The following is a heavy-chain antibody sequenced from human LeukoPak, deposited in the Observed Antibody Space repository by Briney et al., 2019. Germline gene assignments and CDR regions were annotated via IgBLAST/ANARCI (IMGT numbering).Heavy chain of an antibody. CDR2: INHSGST. D-gene: IGHD3-10*01. CDR3: ARGRYYGSGSYFNYYYYYMDV. CDR1: GGSFSGYY. Sequence: PSETLSLTCAVYGGSFSGYYWSWIRQPPGKGLEWIGEINHSGSTNYNPSLKSRVTISVDTSKNQFSLKLSSVTAADTAVYYCARGRYYGSGSYFNYYYYYMDVWGKGTTVTVSS. V-gene: IGHV4-34*01. J-gene: IGHJ6*03.